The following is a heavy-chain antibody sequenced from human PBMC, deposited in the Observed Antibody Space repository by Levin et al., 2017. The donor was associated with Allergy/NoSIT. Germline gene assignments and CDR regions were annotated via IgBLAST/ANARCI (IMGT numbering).Heavy chain of an antibody. J-gene: IGHJ4*02. CDR1: GFTFSGSG. Sequence: SGESLKISCATSGFTFSGSGIHWVRQASGKGPEWLGRIRSTRNNYATAYAASVEGRFTISRDDSKNTAFLHMISLKTEDSAVYYCTLDYYDSSAYYWVDFWGRGTLVTVSS. D-gene: IGHD3-22*01. V-gene: IGHV3-73*01. CDR2: IRSTRNNYAT. CDR3: TLDYYDSSAYYWVDF.